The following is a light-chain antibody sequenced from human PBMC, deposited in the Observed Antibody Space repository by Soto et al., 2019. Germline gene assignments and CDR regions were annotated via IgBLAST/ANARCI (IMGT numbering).Light chain of an antibody. CDR2: STS. CDR1: TGPVTSGYY. Sequence: QAVVTQEPSLTVSPGGTVTLTCASSTGPVTSGYYPNWFQQKPGPAPRVLIDSTSNKHSWTPARFSGSLLGGKAALTLSGVQPEDEAEYYCLLYYGGAQPWVFGGGTKLTVL. V-gene: IGLV7-43*01. J-gene: IGLJ3*02. CDR3: LLYYGGAQPWV.